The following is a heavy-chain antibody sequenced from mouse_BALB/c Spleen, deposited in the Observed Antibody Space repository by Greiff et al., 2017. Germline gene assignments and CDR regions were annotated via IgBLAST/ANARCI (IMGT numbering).Heavy chain of an antibody. J-gene: IGHJ3*01. CDR3: AREHYYGSSPFAY. Sequence: VQLQQSGPELVKPGASVKISCKASGYSFTGYFMNWVMQSHGKSLEWIGRINPYNGDTFYNQKFKGKATLTVDKSSSTAHMELRSLASEDSAVYYCAREHYYGSSPFAYWGQGTLVTVSA. CDR2: INPYNGDT. V-gene: IGHV1-20*02. CDR1: GYSFTGYF. D-gene: IGHD1-1*01.